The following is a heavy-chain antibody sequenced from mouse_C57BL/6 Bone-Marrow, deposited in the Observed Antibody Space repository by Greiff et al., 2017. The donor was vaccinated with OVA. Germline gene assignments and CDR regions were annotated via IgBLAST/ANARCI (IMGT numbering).Heavy chain of an antibody. V-gene: IGHV1-69*01. D-gene: IGHD1-2*01. CDR3: VSHYLEFDY. J-gene: IGHJ2*01. Sequence: QVQLQQPGAELVMPGASVKLSCKASGYTFTSYWMHWVKQRPGQGLEWIGEIDPSDSYTNYNQKFKGKFTLTVDKSSSTTYMQLSSLTSEDSAVYYCVSHYLEFDYWGQGTTLTVSS. CDR1: GYTFTSYW. CDR2: IDPSDSYT.